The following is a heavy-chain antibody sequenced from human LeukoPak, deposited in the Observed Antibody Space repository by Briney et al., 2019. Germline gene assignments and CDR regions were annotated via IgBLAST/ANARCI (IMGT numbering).Heavy chain of an antibody. J-gene: IGHJ4*02. CDR1: GFTFSDYD. CDR3: GRAFPPLRTSSAGDL. D-gene: IGHD3-16*01. CDR2: ISGLSTHI. V-gene: IGHV3-69-1*02. Sequence: GGSLRLSCSASGFTFSDYDMNWVRQAPVKGLEWVSSISGLSTHIYYGDSVKGRFSISRDNAKNSVYLQMNSLGVEDTAIYYCGRAFPPLRTSSAGDLWGQGILVTVSS.